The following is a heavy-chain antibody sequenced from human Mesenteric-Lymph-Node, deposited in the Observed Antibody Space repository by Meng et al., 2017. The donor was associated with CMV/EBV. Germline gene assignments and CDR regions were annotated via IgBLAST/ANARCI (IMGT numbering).Heavy chain of an antibody. CDR2: ISYDGSDK. V-gene: IGHV3-30*04. Sequence: GESLKISCAASGFTFSSYPMHWVRQAPGKGLEWVAVISYDGSDKYYADSVKGRFTVSRDNSKNTVYLQMSSLRAEDTAVYYCARDFHVDTAMVTYYYGMDVWGQGTTVTVSS. CDR3: ARDFHVDTAMVTYYYGMDV. J-gene: IGHJ6*02. CDR1: GFTFSSYP. D-gene: IGHD5-18*01.